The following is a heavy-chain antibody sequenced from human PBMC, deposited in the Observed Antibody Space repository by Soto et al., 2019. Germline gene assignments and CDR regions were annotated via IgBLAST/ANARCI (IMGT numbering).Heavy chain of an antibody. D-gene: IGHD1-26*01. CDR1: GASMDDYY. J-gene: IGHJ4*02. CDR2: MHSTGRA. Sequence: PETLSLTCSVSGASMDDYYGSWVRQPPGKGLEWMGYMHSTGRANSNSSLNSRVSISVDTSKNRFSLSLTSVTPADTAVYYCVRSGHSFEWDMWGRGILVTVSS. CDR3: VRSGHSFEWDM. V-gene: IGHV4-59*01.